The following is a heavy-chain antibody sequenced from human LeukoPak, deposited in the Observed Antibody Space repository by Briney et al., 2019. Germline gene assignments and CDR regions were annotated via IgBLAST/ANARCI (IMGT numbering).Heavy chain of an antibody. Sequence: SETLSLTCTVSGGSVTSGTYFWTWIRQPPGKGLDWIGFISNSGSTNYNPSLKSRVTISRDTSKNRFSLNLNSVTAADTAVYYCASLWPYQLSAFDIWGQGTMVTVSS. D-gene: IGHD2-2*01. CDR1: GGSVTSGTYF. V-gene: IGHV4-61*01. J-gene: IGHJ3*02. CDR3: ASLWPYQLSAFDI. CDR2: ISNSGST.